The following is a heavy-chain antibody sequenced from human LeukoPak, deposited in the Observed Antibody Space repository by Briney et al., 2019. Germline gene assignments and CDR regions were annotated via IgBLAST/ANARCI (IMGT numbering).Heavy chain of an antibody. V-gene: IGHV1-69*01. D-gene: IGHD3-22*01. CDR1: GGTFSSYA. CDR3: AGHQDYYDSSGYVGYYFDY. CDR2: IIPIFGTA. J-gene: IGHJ4*02. Sequence: SVKVSCKASGGTFSSYAISWVRQAPGQGLEWMGGIIPIFGTANYAQKFQGRVTITADESTSTAYMELSSLRSEDTAVYYCAGHQDYYDSSGYVGYYFDYWGQGTLVTVSS.